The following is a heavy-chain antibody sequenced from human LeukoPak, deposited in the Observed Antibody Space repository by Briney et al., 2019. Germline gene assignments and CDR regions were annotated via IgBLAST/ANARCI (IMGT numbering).Heavy chain of an antibody. J-gene: IGHJ4*02. CDR3: ASSPVAANYFDY. Sequence: SETLSLTCTVSGGSISSYYWSWIRQPPGKGLEWIGYIYYSGSTNYNPSLKSRVTISVDTSKNQFSLKLSSVTAADTAVYYCASSPVAANYFDYWGQGTLVTVSS. CDR1: GGSISSYY. CDR2: IYYSGST. V-gene: IGHV4-59*01. D-gene: IGHD6-19*01.